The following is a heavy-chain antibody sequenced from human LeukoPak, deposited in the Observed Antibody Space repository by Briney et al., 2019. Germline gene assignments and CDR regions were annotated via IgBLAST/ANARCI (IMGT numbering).Heavy chain of an antibody. CDR3: AKDYLHDYGDDVLDAFDI. V-gene: IGHV3-30*18. CDR1: GFTFSSYG. D-gene: IGHD4-17*01. Sequence: PGRSLRLSCAASGFTFSSYGMHWVRQAPGKGLEWVAVISYDGSNKYYADSVKGRFTISRDNSKNTLYLQMNSLRAEDTAVYYCAKDYLHDYGDDVLDAFDIWGQGTMVTVSS. CDR2: ISYDGSNK. J-gene: IGHJ3*02.